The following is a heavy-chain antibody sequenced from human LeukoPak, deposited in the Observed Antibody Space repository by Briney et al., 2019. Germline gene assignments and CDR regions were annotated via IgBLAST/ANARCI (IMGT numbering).Heavy chain of an antibody. CDR3: ARFINYGSGSDWFDP. Sequence: SETLSLTCAVYGGSFSGYYWSWIRQPPGKGLEWIGEINHSGSTNNNPSLKSRVTISVDTSKNQFSLKLSSVTAADTAVYYCARFINYGSGSDWFDPWGQGTLVTVSS. J-gene: IGHJ5*02. V-gene: IGHV4-34*01. CDR1: GGSFSGYY. D-gene: IGHD3-10*01. CDR2: INHSGST.